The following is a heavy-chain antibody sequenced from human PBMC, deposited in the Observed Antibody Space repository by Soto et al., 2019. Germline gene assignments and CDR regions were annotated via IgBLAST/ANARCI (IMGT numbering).Heavy chain of an antibody. CDR3: ASRRVVVPAAPFDC. CDR1: GGTFSSYT. J-gene: IGHJ4*02. V-gene: IGHV1-69*02. Sequence: QVQLVQSGAEVKKPGSSVKVSCKASGGTFSSYTISWVRQAPGQGLEWMGRIIPILGIANYAQKFQGRVTITADKCTSTAYMELSSLRSEDTAVYYGASRRVVVPAAPFDCWGQGTLVTVSS. D-gene: IGHD2-2*01. CDR2: IIPILGIA.